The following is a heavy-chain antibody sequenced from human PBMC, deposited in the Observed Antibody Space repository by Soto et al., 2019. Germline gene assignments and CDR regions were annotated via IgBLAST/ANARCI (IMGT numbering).Heavy chain of an antibody. V-gene: IGHV3-23*01. J-gene: IGHJ6*02. CDR3: AADYLRHNSLNGYYYSYGMDV. CDR1: GITFSTYA. D-gene: IGHD4-17*01. CDR2: IGSNGADK. Sequence: GSLRLSCAASGITFSTYAMSWVRRAPGKGLEWVSTIGSNGADKQYADFVKGRFTVPRDSSKSTLSLQMNSLRAEDTAVYYCAADYLRHNSLNGYYYSYGMDVWGQGTTVTVSS.